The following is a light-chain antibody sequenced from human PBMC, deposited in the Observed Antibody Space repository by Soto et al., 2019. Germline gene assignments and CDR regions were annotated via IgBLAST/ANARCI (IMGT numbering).Light chain of an antibody. V-gene: IGKV3D-20*02. CDR2: GTY. J-gene: IGKJ5*01. Sequence: EVVLTQSPGTLSLSPGERVTLSCRASQSISGNYLACYHHKPGQATRLIISGTYTRATGIPDRFSGRGSGTDFSLTISRLEPGDFAFYYCQQRSNWHRVTFGQGTRLEIK. CDR1: QSISGNY. CDR3: QQRSNWHRVT.